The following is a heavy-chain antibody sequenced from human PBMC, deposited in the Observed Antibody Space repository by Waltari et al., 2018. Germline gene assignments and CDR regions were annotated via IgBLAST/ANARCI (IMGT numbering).Heavy chain of an antibody. D-gene: IGHD6-13*01. J-gene: IGHJ4*02. Sequence: QVQLVQSGAEVKKPGSSVKVSCKASGGTFSSYAISWVRQAPGQGLEWMGRSSPSFGTANYAQKFQGRVTITADKSTSTAYMELSSLRSEDTAVYYCASGGLGIAAAGTDYWGQGTLVTVSS. CDR2: SSPSFGTA. CDR3: ASGGLGIAAAGTDY. V-gene: IGHV1-69*08. CDR1: GGTFSSYA.